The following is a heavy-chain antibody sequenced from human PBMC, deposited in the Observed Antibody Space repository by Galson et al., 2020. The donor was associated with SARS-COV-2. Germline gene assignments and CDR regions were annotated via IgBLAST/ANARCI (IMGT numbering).Heavy chain of an antibody. CDR1: SNYG. Sequence: SNYGMHCVLQAPGKGLEWVATIWNDGRNTYCADSVKGRFTISRDNSRNTLYLEMNSLRAEDTAVYYCATFGDWGQGILVTVSS. J-gene: IGHJ1*01. CDR3: ATFGD. D-gene: IGHD3-10*01. V-gene: IGHV3-33*01. CDR2: IWNDGRNT.